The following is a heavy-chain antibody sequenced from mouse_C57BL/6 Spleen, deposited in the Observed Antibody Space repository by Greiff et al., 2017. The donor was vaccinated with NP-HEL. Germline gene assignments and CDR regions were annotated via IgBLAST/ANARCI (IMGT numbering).Heavy chain of an antibody. D-gene: IGHD1-1*01. CDR2: INPGSGGT. V-gene: IGHV1-54*01. Sequence: VQLQQSGAELVRPGTSVKVSCKASGYAFTNYLIEWVKQRPGQGLEWIGVINPGSGGTNYNEKFKGKATLTADKSSSTAYMQLSSLTSEDSAVYFCARTLGYGSSYGFAYWGQGTLVTVSA. CDR1: GYAFTNYL. CDR3: ARTLGYGSSYGFAY. J-gene: IGHJ3*01.